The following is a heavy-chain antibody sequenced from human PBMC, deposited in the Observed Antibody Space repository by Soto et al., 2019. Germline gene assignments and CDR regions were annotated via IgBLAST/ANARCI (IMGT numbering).Heavy chain of an antibody. J-gene: IGHJ4*02. D-gene: IGHD3-22*01. CDR3: ATAGPYYYDSSGYPGDYFDY. CDR2: FDPEDGET. CDR1: GYTLTELS. Sequence: SVKVSCKVSGYTLTELSMHWVRQAPGKGLEWMGGFDPEDGETIYAQKFQGRVTMTEDTSTDTAYMELSSLRSEDTAVYYCATAGPYYYDSSGYPGDYFDYWGQGTLVTVSS. V-gene: IGHV1-24*01.